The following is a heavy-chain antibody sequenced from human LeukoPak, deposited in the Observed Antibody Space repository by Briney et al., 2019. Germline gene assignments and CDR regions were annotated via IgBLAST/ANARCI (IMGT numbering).Heavy chain of an antibody. CDR1: GFTFSTYA. J-gene: IGHJ6*04. V-gene: IGHV3-48*01. CDR3: AELGITMIGGV. D-gene: IGHD3-10*02. CDR2: LSSSSSVI. Sequence: PGGSLRLSCAASGFTFSTYAMDWVRQAPGKGLEWVSYLSSSSSVIYHADSAKGRFTIPRDNAKNSLHLQMKRLRTETTAVYYCAELGITMIGGVWGKGTTVTISS.